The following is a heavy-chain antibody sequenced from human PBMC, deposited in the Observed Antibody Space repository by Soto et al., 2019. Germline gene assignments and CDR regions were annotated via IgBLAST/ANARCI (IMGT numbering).Heavy chain of an antibody. Sequence: QVHLVQSGSEVEKPGASVKVSCRAATDTFRNYGVSWVRQAPGQGLEWLGWSSGFNGNTNYAQNFQDRVTLTLDTSTTSAYMELRSLRSDDTAVYYCARDRDYGLYGGFFDLWGQGTLVIVSS. CDR2: SSGFNGNT. V-gene: IGHV1-18*01. D-gene: IGHD4-17*01. CDR1: TDTFRNYG. CDR3: ARDRDYGLYGGFFDL. J-gene: IGHJ4*02.